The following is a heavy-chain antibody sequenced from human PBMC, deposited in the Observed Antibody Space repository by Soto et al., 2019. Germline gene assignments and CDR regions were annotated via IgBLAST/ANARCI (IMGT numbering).Heavy chain of an antibody. D-gene: IGHD6-13*01. V-gene: IGHV4-39*01. CDR1: GGSISSSSYY. CDR3: ARRSSSWYSSCFDY. J-gene: IGHJ4*02. CDR2: IYYSGST. Sequence: PSETLSLTCTVSGGSISSSSYYWGWIRQPPGKGLEWIGSIYYSGSTYYNPSPKSRVTISVDTSKNQFSLKLSSVTAADTAVYYCARRSSSWYSSCFDYWGQGTLVTVSS.